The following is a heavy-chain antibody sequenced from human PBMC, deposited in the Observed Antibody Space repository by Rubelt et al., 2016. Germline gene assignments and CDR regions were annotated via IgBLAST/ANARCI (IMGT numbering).Heavy chain of an antibody. V-gene: IGHV1-8*01. J-gene: IGHJ4*02. Sequence: QVQLVQSGAEVKKPGASVKVSCKSSGYTFTSYDINWVRQATGQGLEWIGWMNPNSGDTNYARNFQGRDTMTRNTSVTTADMELGVLGSEDTAIYYCVSGSVFDFWGPGTLVTVS. CDR3: VSGSVFDF. D-gene: IGHD3-10*01. CDR2: MNPNSGDT. CDR1: GYTFTSYD.